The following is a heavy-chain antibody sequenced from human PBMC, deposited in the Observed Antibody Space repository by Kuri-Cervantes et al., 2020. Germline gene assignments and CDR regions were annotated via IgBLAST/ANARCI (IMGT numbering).Heavy chain of an antibody. CDR1: GYSISSGDYY. V-gene: IGHV4-30-4*08. CDR2: IYYSGST. D-gene: IGHD3-22*01. CDR3: ARTYYYDSSGPDAFDI. J-gene: IGHJ3*02. Sequence: SQTLSLTCAVSGYSISSGDYYWSWIRQPPGKGLEWIGYIYYSGSTYYNPSLKSRVTISVDTSKNQFSLKLSSVTAADTAVYYCARTYYYDSSGPDAFDIWGQGTMVTVSS.